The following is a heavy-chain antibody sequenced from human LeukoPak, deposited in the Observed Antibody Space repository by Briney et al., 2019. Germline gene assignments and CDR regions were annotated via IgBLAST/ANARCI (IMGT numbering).Heavy chain of an antibody. V-gene: IGHV4-39*07. Sequence: PSETLSLTCTVSGGSISSSLYFWGWIRQPPGKGLEWIGEINHSGSTNYNPSLKSRVTISVDTSKNQFSLKLSSVTAADTAVYYCARNLGLYDSSGYYSYYFDYWGQGTLVTVSS. CDR1: GGSISSSLYF. CDR2: INHSGST. J-gene: IGHJ4*02. CDR3: ARNLGLYDSSGYYSYYFDY. D-gene: IGHD3-22*01.